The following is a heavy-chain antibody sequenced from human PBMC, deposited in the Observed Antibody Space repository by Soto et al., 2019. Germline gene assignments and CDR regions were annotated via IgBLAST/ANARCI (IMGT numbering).Heavy chain of an antibody. CDR3: ARGYCSGGSCHHDALAI. CDR1: GYTFTSYG. Sequence: VASVKVSCKASGYTFTSYGISWVRQAPGQGLEWMGWISAYNGNTNYAQKLQGRVTMTTDTSTSTAYMELRSLRSDDTAVYYCARGYCSGGSCHHDALAIWGQGTMVTVSS. V-gene: IGHV1-18*01. D-gene: IGHD2-15*01. CDR2: ISAYNGNT. J-gene: IGHJ3*02.